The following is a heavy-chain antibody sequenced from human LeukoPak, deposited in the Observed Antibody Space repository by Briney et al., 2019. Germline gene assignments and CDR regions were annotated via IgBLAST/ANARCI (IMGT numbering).Heavy chain of an antibody. J-gene: IGHJ5*02. Sequence: EASVKVSCKASGYTFTSYDINWVRQATGQGLEWMGWMNPNSGNTGYAQKFQGRVTMTRNTSISTAYMELSSLRSEDTAVYYCAICAVSPGDYSSGWVNWFDPWGQGTLVTVSS. CDR1: GYTFTSYD. V-gene: IGHV1-8*01. CDR3: AICAVSPGDYSSGWVNWFDP. D-gene: IGHD6-19*01. CDR2: MNPNSGNT.